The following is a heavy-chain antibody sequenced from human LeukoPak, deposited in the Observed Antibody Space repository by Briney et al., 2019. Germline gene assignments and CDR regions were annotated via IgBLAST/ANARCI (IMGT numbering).Heavy chain of an antibody. CDR1: GFTFSDYY. CDR2: ISSSGSTI. V-gene: IGHV3-11*01. CDR3: ARVDTVGAFDY. Sequence: GGSLRLSCAASGFTFSDYYMSWIRRAPGKGLEWVSYISSSGSTIYYADSVKGRFTISRDNAKNSLYLQMNSLRAEDTAVYYCARVDTVGAFDYWGQGTLVTVSS. J-gene: IGHJ4*02. D-gene: IGHD1-26*01.